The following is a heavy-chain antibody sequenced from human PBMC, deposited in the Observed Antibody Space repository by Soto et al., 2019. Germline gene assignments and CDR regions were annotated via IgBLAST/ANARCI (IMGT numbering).Heavy chain of an antibody. CDR1: GGSFSGYY. V-gene: IGHV4-34*01. J-gene: IGHJ3*02. CDR2: INHSGST. CDR3: ARANWGSGDAFDI. D-gene: IGHD7-27*01. Sequence: SETLSLTCAVYGGSFSGYYWSWIRQPPGKGLEGIGEINHSGSTNYNPSLKSRVTISVDTSKNQFSLKLSSVTAADTAVYYCARANWGSGDAFDIWGQGTMVTVSS.